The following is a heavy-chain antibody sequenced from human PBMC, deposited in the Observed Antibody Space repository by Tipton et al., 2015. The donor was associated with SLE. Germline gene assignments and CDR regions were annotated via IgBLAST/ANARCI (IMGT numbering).Heavy chain of an antibody. CDR2: MFHSGST. J-gene: IGHJ6*02. Sequence: TLSLTCAVSGSSLSSGFYCAWIRQPPGKGPEWIGRMFHSGSTYYNPSLKSRVTISIDTSKDQFSLKVTSVTAADTAVYYCARHPDVATMLVHVCGQGTTVSVSS. CDR3: ARHPDVATMLVHV. CDR1: GSSLSSGFY. D-gene: IGHD5-12*01. V-gene: IGHV4-38-2*01.